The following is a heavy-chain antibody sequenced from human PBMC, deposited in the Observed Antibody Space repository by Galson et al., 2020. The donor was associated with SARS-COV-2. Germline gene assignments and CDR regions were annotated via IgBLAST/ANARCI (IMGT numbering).Heavy chain of an antibody. Sequence: SETLSLTCTVSGGSISSGGYYWSWIRQHPGKGLEWIGYIYYSGSTYYNPSLKSRVTISVDTSKNQFSLKLSAVTAADTAVYYCARVMVGPTWYFDLWGRGTLVTVSS. J-gene: IGHJ2*01. D-gene: IGHD2-15*01. CDR1: GGSISSGGYY. CDR2: IYYSGST. V-gene: IGHV4-31*03. CDR3: ARVMVGPTWYFDL.